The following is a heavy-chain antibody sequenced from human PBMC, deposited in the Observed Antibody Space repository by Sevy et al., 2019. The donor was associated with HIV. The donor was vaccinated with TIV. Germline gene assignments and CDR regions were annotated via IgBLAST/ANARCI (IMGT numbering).Heavy chain of an antibody. CDR1: GFTFNRYS. Sequence: LSLTCAASGFTFNRYSMHWVRQAPGKGLEWVATISFDVTNKHYPDSVKGRFTISRDNFQNSLFLQMDSLRPEDTAVYYCALERLSSDVAEYFQNWGQGTLVTVSS. J-gene: IGHJ1*01. CDR2: ISFDVTNK. D-gene: IGHD1-1*01. V-gene: IGHV3-30-3*01. CDR3: ALERLSSDVAEYFQN.